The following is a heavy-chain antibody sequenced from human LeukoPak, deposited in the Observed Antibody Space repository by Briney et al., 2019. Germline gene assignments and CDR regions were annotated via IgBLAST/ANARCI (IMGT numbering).Heavy chain of an antibody. CDR1: GFTFSSYG. D-gene: IGHD2-15*01. V-gene: IGHV3-30*18. CDR3: ANRQYCSGGTCPPFDS. Sequence: PGTSLRLSCVGSGFTFSSYGIHWVRQLPGKGPEWVAIISYDGSSEFYADSVKGRFKISRDNSKDTLYLQINSLRAEDTAVYYCANRQYCSGGTCPPFDSWGQGTLVIVSS. CDR2: ISYDGSSE. J-gene: IGHJ4*02.